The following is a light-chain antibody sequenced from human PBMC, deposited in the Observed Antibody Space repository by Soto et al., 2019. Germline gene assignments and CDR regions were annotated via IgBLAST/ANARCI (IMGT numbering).Light chain of an antibody. CDR1: QSVSNNY. J-gene: IGKJ2*01. CDR3: QQYGSSPPYT. V-gene: IGKV3-20*01. CDR2: GSS. Sequence: EVVLTQSPGTLSLSPGERATLSCRASQSVSNNYFAWYQQKPGQAPRLLIFGSSDRATGTPDRFSGSGSGTDFALTISRKEPEDFAGYYCQQYGSSPPYTFGQGTKLEIK.